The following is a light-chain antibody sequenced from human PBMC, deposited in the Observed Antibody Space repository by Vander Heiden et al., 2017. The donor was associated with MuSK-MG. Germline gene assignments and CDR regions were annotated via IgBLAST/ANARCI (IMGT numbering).Light chain of an antibody. CDR3: QAWDSSVVV. V-gene: IGLV3-1*01. CDR2: QDS. Sequence: SYELTQPPSVFVSPGQTASITCSGDKLGDKYAYWYQQKPGQSPVLVIYQDSKRPSGMPARFSGSNAGNTATLTISGTQAMDEADYYCQAWDSSVVVFGGGTKLTVL. J-gene: IGLJ2*01. CDR1: KLGDKY.